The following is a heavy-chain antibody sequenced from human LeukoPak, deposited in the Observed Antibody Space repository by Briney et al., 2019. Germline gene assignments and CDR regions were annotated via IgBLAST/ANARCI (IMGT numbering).Heavy chain of an antibody. D-gene: IGHD3-3*01. V-gene: IGHV3-23*01. J-gene: IGHJ5*02. CDR3: AGGYYDFWSGYRYNWFDP. CDR2: ISGSGGST. Sequence: GGSLRLSCAASGFTFSSYAMSWVRQAPGKGLEWVSAISGSGGSTYYADSVKGRFTISRDNSKNTLYLQMNSLRAEDTAVYYCAGGYYDFWSGYRYNWFDPWGQGTLVTVSS. CDR1: GFTFSSYA.